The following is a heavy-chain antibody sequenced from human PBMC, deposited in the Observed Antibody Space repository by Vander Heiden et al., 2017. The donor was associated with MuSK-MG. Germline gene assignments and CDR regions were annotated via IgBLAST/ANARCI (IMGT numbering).Heavy chain of an antibody. CDR3: AKEGLYYDCWSGPSNFDY. CDR2: ISGSGGST. J-gene: IGHJ4*02. D-gene: IGHD3-3*01. V-gene: IGHV3-23*01. Sequence: EVQLLESGGGLVQPGGSLRLSCAASGFTFSSYAMSWVRQAPGKGLEWVSAISGSGGSTYYADSVKGRVTISRDNSKNTLYLQMNSLRAEETAVYYCAKEGLYYDCWSGPSNFDYWGQGTLVTVYS. CDR1: GFTFSSYA.